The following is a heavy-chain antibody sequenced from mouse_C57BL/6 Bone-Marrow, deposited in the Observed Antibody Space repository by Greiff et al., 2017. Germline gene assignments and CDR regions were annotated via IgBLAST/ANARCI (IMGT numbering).Heavy chain of an antibody. CDR1: GFNIKDDY. V-gene: IGHV14-4*01. CDR3: TPLLRSVLYAMDY. D-gene: IGHD1-1*01. CDR2: IDPENGDT. Sequence: VHVKQSGAELVRPGASVKLSCTASGFNIKDDYMHWVKQRPEQGLEWIGWIDPENGDTEYASKFQGKATITADTSSNTAYLQLSSLTSEDTAVYYCTPLLRSVLYAMDYWGQGTSVTVSS. J-gene: IGHJ4*01.